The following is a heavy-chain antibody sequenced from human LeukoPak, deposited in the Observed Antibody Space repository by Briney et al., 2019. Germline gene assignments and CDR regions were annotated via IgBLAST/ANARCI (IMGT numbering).Heavy chain of an antibody. CDR1: GGSFSGYY. D-gene: IGHD2-8*01. CDR3: ARYCTNGVGGLFDP. J-gene: IGHJ5*02. CDR2: IYYSGST. V-gene: IGHV4-34*01. Sequence: SETLSLTCAVYGGSFSGYYWSWIRQPPGKGLEWIGSIYYSGSTYYNPSLKSRVTISVDTSKNQFSLKLSSVTAADTAVYYCARYCTNGVGGLFDPWGQGTLVTVSS.